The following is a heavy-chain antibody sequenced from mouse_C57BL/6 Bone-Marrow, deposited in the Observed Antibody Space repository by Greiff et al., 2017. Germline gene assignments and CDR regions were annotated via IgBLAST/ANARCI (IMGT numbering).Heavy chain of an antibody. V-gene: IGHV1-50*01. CDR3: ARSVYDYDEGTWFAY. Sequence: QVQLQQPGAELVKPGASVKLSCKASGYTFTRYWMQWVKQRPGQGLEWIGEIDPSDSYTNYNQKFKGKATLTVDTSSSTAYMQLSSLTAEDSAVYYCARSVYDYDEGTWFAYWGQGTLVTVSA. CDR1: GYTFTRYW. D-gene: IGHD2-4*01. J-gene: IGHJ3*01. CDR2: IDPSDSYT.